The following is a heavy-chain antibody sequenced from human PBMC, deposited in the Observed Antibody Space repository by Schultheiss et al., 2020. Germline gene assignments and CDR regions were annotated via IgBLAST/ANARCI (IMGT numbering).Heavy chain of an antibody. CDR3: ARGLAATLDYYYYMDV. J-gene: IGHJ6*03. V-gene: IGHV4-39*01. CDR1: DGSFNHYY. CDR2: IYYSGST. D-gene: IGHD2-15*01. Sequence: SETLSLTCAVYDGSFNHYYWGWIRQPPGKGLEWIGSIYYSGSTYYNPSLKSRVTISVDTSKNQFSLKLSSVTAADTAVYYCARGLAATLDYYYYMDVWGKGTTVTVSS.